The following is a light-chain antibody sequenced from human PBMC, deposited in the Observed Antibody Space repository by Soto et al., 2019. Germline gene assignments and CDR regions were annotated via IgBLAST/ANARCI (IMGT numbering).Light chain of an antibody. CDR1: SSDVGGYNH. J-gene: IGLJ2*01. Sequence: SALTQPASVSGSPGQSITISCTGTSSDVGGYNHVSWYQQHPGKAPKLMIYEVSSRPSGVPNRFSGSKSANTASLTISGLQAEDEADYYCCSYTSVSTSVVFGGGTKLTVL. CDR2: EVS. V-gene: IGLV2-14*01. CDR3: CSYTSVSTSVV.